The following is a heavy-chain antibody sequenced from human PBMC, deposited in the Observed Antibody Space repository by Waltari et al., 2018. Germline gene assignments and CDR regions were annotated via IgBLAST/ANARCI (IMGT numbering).Heavy chain of an antibody. CDR3: ARVGGPDYGDYAPKVARANFDY. J-gene: IGHJ4*02. V-gene: IGHV4-39*07. CDR1: GGSISSSSYY. Sequence: QLQLQESGPGLVKPSETLSLTCTVSGGSISSSSYYWVWIRKPPGKGLEWIGSIYYSGSTNYNPSLKSRVTISVDTSKNQFSLKLSSVTAADTAVYYCARVGGPDYGDYAPKVARANFDYWGQGTLVTVSS. D-gene: IGHD4-17*01. CDR2: IYYSGST.